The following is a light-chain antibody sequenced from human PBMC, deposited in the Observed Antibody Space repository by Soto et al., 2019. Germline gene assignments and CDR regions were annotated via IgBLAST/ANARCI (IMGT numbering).Light chain of an antibody. CDR3: QQYSNWPSWT. CDR2: GAS. V-gene: IGKV3-15*01. J-gene: IGKJ1*01. CDR1: QRVSSF. Sequence: EKVMTQSPATLSMSPGERATLSCRASQRVSSFLAWYQQKPGQAPRLLIYGASTRATGIPARFSGSGSGTEFTLTISSLQSEDFAVYYCQQYSNWPSWTFGQGTKV.